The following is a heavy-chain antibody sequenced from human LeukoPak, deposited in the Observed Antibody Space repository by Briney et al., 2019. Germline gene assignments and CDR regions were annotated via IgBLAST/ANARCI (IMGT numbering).Heavy chain of an antibody. J-gene: IGHJ5*02. CDR1: GGTFSSYA. CDR2: IIPIFGTA. V-gene: IGHV1-69*05. CDR3: ARGKRLLWFGELPGNWFDP. D-gene: IGHD3-10*01. Sequence: GASVKVSCKASGGTFSSYAISWVRQAPGQGLEWMGGIIPIFGTANYAQKFQGRVTMTRDTSTSTVYMELSSLRSEDTAVYYCARGKRLLWFGELPGNWFDPWGQGTLVTVSS.